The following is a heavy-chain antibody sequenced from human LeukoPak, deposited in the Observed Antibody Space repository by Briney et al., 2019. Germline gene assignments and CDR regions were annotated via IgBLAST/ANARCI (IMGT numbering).Heavy chain of an antibody. CDR1: GFTFNNYR. D-gene: IGHD4-17*01. V-gene: IGHV3-7*03. CDR3: ARDPHRGGDYDY. J-gene: IGHJ4*02. CDR2: IKPDGSEK. Sequence: PGGSLRLSCAASGFTFNNYRMNWVRQAPGKGLEWVANIKPDGSEKYYVDSVNGRFTISRDNAKNSLCLQMNSLRAEDTAVYYCARDPHRGGDYDYWGQGTLVTVSS.